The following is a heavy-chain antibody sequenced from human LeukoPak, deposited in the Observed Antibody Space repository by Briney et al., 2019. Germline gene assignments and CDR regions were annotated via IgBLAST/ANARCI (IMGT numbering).Heavy chain of an antibody. CDR2: INPKSGGT. Sequence: ASVKVSCKASGYRFTDYMLHCVRQAPGEGLEWMGWINPKSGGTNFAQKYQGGVTMTADTSIDTAYVELSNLKFDDTAIYFCARSSSGWPLYFDYWGQGTLVTVSS. D-gene: IGHD6-19*01. J-gene: IGHJ4*02. V-gene: IGHV1-2*02. CDR1: GYRFTDYM. CDR3: ARSSSGWPLYFDY.